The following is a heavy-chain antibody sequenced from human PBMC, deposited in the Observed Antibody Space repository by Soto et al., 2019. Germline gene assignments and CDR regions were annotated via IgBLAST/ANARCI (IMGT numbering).Heavy chain of an antibody. J-gene: IGHJ5*02. Sequence: PSETLSLTCTVSGGSISSSCYYWGWIRQPPGKGLEWIGSIYHSGSSYYNPSLKSRVTISVDRSKNQFSLKLSSVTAADTAVYYCARGGYCSSTSCYFLSWFDPWGQGTLVTVSS. CDR1: GGSISSSCYY. CDR3: ARGGYCSSTSCYFLSWFDP. CDR2: IYHSGSS. D-gene: IGHD2-2*01. V-gene: IGHV4-39*07.